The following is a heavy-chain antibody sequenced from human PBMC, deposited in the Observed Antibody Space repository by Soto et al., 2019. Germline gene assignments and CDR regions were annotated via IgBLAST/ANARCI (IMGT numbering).Heavy chain of an antibody. D-gene: IGHD6-19*01. V-gene: IGHV1-8*01. CDR1: GYTFTSYD. J-gene: IGHJ5*02. CDR3: ARGLSSARFDP. CDR2: MNPNSANT. Sequence: ASVKVSCKASGYTFTSYDINWVRQATGQGLEWMGWMNPNSANTGYAQKFQGRVTMTRNTSISTAYMELSGLRSEDTAVYYSARGLSSARFDPWGQETLVTVSS.